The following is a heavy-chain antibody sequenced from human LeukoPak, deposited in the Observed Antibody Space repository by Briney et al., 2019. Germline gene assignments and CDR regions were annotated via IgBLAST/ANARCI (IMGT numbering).Heavy chain of an antibody. Sequence: GGSLRLSCAASGFTFSTYSMSWVRQAPGKGLEWVSAISGSGGYYADSVKGRFTISRDNSMNTLYLQMNSLRAEDTAIYYCAKAYSSSSRSAFDYWGHGILVTVSS. CDR1: GFTFSTYS. J-gene: IGHJ4*01. CDR3: AKAYSSSSRSAFDY. CDR2: ISGSGG. V-gene: IGHV3-23*01. D-gene: IGHD6-13*01.